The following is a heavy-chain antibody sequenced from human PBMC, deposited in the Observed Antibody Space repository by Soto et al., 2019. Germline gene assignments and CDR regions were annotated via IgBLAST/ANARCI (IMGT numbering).Heavy chain of an antibody. CDR2: IYYSGST. V-gene: IGHV4-30-4*01. CDR1: GGSISSGDYY. CDR3: ARVPTTVTIDY. D-gene: IGHD4-17*01. Sequence: SETLSLTCTVSGGSISSGDYYWSWIRQPPGKGLEWIGYIYYSGSTYYNPSPKSRVTISVDTSKNQFSLKLSSVTAADTAVYYCARVPTTVTIDYWGQGTLVTVS. J-gene: IGHJ4*02.